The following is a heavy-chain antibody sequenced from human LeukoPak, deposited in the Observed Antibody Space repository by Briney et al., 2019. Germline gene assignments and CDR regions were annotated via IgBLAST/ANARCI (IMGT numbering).Heavy chain of an antibody. CDR1: GFTFRNYV. Sequence: GGSLRLSCAASGFTFRNYVIHWVRQAPGKGLEWVAVTSSDLNVKLYADSVKGRFTISRDNGKNSLYLEMNSLRAEDTAMYYCARSMRRGSYDSWGQGALVTVSS. V-gene: IGHV3-30-3*01. D-gene: IGHD1-26*01. J-gene: IGHJ4*02. CDR3: ARSMRRGSYDS. CDR2: TSSDLNVK.